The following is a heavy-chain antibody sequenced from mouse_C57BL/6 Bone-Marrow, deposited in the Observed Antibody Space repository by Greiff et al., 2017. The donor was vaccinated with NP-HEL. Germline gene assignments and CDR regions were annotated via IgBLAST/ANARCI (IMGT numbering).Heavy chain of an antibody. CDR1: GYTFTDYN. Sequence: EVQLQQSGPELVKPGASVKIPCKASGYTFTDYNMDWVKQSHGKSLEWIGDINPNNGGTIYNQKFKGKATLTVDKSSSTAYMELRSLTSEDTAVYYCALAVVATRAMDYWGQGTSVTVSS. D-gene: IGHD1-1*01. CDR2: INPNNGGT. CDR3: ALAVVATRAMDY. J-gene: IGHJ4*01. V-gene: IGHV1-18*01.